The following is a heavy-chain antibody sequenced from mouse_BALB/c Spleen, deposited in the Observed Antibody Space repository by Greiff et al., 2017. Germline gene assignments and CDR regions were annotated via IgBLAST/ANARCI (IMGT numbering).Heavy chain of an antibody. V-gene: IGHV5-17*02. J-gene: IGHJ4*01. CDR2: ISSGSSTI. CDR1: GFTFSSFG. D-gene: IGHD2-1*01. CDR3: ARSGNYYAMDY. Sequence: EVKVVESGGGLVQPGGSRKLSCAASGFTFSSFGMHWVRQAPEKGLEWVAYISSGSSTIYYADTVKGRFTISRDNPKNTLFLQMTSLRSVDTAMYYCARSGNYYAMDYWGQGTTVTVSS.